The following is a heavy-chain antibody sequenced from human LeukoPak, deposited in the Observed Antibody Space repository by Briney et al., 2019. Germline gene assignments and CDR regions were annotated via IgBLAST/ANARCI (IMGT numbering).Heavy chain of an antibody. Sequence: GASVKVSCKASGGTFSSYAISWVRQAPGQGLEWMGRIIPILGIANYAQKFQGRVTMTRNTSISTAYMELSSLRSEDTAVYYCARSIPNHTYYYDSSGYDYWGQGTLVTVSS. CDR2: IIPILGIA. CDR1: GGTFSSYA. V-gene: IGHV1-69*04. J-gene: IGHJ4*02. D-gene: IGHD3-22*01. CDR3: ARSIPNHTYYYDSSGYDY.